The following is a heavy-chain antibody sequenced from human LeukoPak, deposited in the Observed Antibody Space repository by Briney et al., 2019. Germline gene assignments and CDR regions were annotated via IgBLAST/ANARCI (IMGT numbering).Heavy chain of an antibody. CDR2: ISGSGGST. D-gene: IGHD6-13*01. CDR1: GFTVSSNY. J-gene: IGHJ4*02. CDR3: ARDGSSWFFDY. V-gene: IGHV3-23*01. Sequence: PGGSLRLSCAASGFTVSSNYMSWVRQAPGKGLEWVSAISGSGGSTYYADSVKGRFTISRDNSKNSLYLQMNSLRAEDTAVYYCARDGSSWFFDYWGQGTLVTVSS.